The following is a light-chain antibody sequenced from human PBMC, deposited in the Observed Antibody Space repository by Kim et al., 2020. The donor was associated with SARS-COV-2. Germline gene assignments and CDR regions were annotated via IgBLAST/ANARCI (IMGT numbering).Light chain of an antibody. CDR2: GAS. CDR1: QSISTN. V-gene: IGKV3-15*01. CDR3: QQYNNWLTWT. J-gene: IGKJ1*01. Sequence: EIVMSQSPATLSVSPGERATLSCRVSQSISTNLAWYQQKPGQAPRLLIYGASTRATGIPARFSGSGSGTEFTLTISSLQYDDFAIYHCQQYNNWLTWTFGQGTKVDIK.